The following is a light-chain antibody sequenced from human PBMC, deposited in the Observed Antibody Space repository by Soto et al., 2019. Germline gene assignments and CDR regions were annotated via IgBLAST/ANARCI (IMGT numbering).Light chain of an antibody. CDR1: QSISSE. CDR2: GAS. V-gene: IGKV3-15*01. J-gene: IGKJ2*01. CDR3: QQGHNWPLT. Sequence: EIVLTQSPGTLSLSPGERATLSCRASQSISSELAWYQQRPGQPPRLLIYGASTRATGVPDRFTGSGSGSDFTLTISGLQSEDFAVYYCQQGHNWPLTFGQGTRLEI.